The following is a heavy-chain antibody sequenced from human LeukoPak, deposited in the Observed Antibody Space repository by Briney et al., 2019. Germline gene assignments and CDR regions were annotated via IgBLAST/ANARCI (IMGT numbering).Heavy chain of an antibody. CDR1: GYTFSNYG. CDR2: ISCYQGST. Sequence: ASVKVSCKASGYTFSNYGIAWVRQTPGQGLEWMGWISCYQGSTKYAQNFQGRVTMTIDRSTSTAYMDLRSLRSDDTAMYFCAGSDLGTITAGPFPYWGQGTLVAVSS. D-gene: IGHD5-12*01. CDR3: AGSDLGTITAGPFPY. J-gene: IGHJ4*02. V-gene: IGHV1-18*01.